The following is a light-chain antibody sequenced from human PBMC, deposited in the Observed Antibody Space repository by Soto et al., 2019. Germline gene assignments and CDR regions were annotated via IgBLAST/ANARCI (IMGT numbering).Light chain of an antibody. V-gene: IGKV3-11*01. Sequence: EIVLTQSPATLSLSPWERVTLSCRASQSVSNYLAWYQQKPGQAPRLLISEASNRATGIAARFSGSGSGTDFTLTISSLEPEDFAVYYCQQRYDSWTFGQGTKVDIK. CDR1: QSVSNY. J-gene: IGKJ1*01. CDR3: QQRYDSWT. CDR2: EAS.